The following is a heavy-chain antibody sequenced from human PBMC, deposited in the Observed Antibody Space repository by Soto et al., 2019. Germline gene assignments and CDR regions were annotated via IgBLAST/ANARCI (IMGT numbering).Heavy chain of an antibody. V-gene: IGHV2-5*01. CDR3: AQAQADVVVVAATRGFYYYYGMDV. D-gene: IGHD2-15*01. J-gene: IGHJ6*02. Sequence: QITLKESGPTLVKPTQTLTLTCTFSGFSLSTSGVGVGWIRQPPGKALEWLALIYWNDDKRYSPSLKSRLTITKDTPKHQVVLTMTNMDPVDTATYYCAQAQADVVVVAATRGFYYYYGMDVWGQGTTVTVSS. CDR2: IYWNDDK. CDR1: GFSLSTSGVG.